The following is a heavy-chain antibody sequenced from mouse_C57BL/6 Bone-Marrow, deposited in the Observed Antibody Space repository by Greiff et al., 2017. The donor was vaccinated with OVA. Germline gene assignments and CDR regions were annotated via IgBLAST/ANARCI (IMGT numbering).Heavy chain of an antibody. J-gene: IGHJ1*03. CDR2: INYDGSST. CDR3: ARARVWYFDV. Sequence: EVMLVESEGGLVQPGRSMKLSCTASGFTFSDYYMAWVRQVPEKGLEWVANINYDGSSTYYLDSLKSRFIISRDNATNILYLQMSSLKSEDTATYYCARARVWYFDVWGTGTTVTVSS. CDR1: GFTFSDYY. V-gene: IGHV5-16*01.